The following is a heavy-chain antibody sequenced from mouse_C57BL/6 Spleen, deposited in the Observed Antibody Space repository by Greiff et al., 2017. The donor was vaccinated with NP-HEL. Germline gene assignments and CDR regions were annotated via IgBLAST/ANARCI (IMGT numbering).Heavy chain of an antibody. CDR3: ARAYRYGSSHWYFDV. CDR2: IYPGDGDT. CDR1: GYAFSSYW. J-gene: IGHJ1*03. Sequence: QVQLQQSGAELVKPGASVKISCKASGYAFSSYWMNWVKQRPGKGLEWIGQIYPGDGDTNYNGKFKGKATLTADKSSSTAYMQLSSLTSEDSAVYFCARAYRYGSSHWYFDVWGTGTTVTVSS. D-gene: IGHD1-1*01. V-gene: IGHV1-80*01.